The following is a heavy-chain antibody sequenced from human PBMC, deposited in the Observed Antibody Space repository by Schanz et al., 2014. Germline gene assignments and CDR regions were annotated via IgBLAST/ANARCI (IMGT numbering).Heavy chain of an antibody. CDR1: GRPLSANH. Sequence: QVQLVESGAEVKKPGASVKVSCQASGRPLSANHIHWARQAPGQGLQWMGWVSPVSGGTNYAQKFQGRVTMTWDTSVDTAYMELTSLTYDDTAVYYCAREVERSRIRNFDSWGQGTLVTVSS. D-gene: IGHD3-3*01. CDR2: VSPVSGGT. CDR3: AREVERSRIRNFDS. J-gene: IGHJ4*02. V-gene: IGHV1-2*02.